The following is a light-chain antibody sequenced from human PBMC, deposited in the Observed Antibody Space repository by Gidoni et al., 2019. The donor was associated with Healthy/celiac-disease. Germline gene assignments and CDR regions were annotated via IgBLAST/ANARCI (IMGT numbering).Light chain of an antibody. Sequence: QSVLTQPPSASGPPGQGVPISCSGSSSNIGSNYVYWYQQLPGTAPKLLIYRNNQRPSGVPDRFSGSKSGTSASLAISGLRSEDEADYYCAAWDDSLSGLVFGGGTKLTVL. CDR1: SSNIGSNY. CDR2: RNN. CDR3: AAWDDSLSGLV. J-gene: IGLJ2*01. V-gene: IGLV1-47*01.